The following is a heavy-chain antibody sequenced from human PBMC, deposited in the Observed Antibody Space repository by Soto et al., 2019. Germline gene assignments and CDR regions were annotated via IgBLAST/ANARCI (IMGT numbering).Heavy chain of an antibody. J-gene: IGHJ3*02. V-gene: IGHV3-7*01. CDR3: AREVEWPDNGRSHAFDI. Sequence: GGSLRLSCAASGFTFSSYWMSWVRQAPGKGLEWVANIKQDGSEKYYVDSVKGRFTISRDNAKNSLYLQMNSLRAEDTAVYYCAREVEWPDNGRSHAFDIWGQGTMVTVSS. D-gene: IGHD2-8*01. CDR2: IKQDGSEK. CDR1: GFTFSSYW.